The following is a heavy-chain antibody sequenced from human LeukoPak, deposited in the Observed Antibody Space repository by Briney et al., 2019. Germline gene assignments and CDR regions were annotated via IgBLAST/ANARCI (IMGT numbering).Heavy chain of an antibody. CDR2: ISTSGST. D-gene: IGHD4-17*01. J-gene: IGHJ3*02. CDR1: GGSISSGSYY. Sequence: PSETLSLTCTVSGGSISSGSYYWSWIRQPAGKGLEWIGRISTSGSTIYNPSLKSRVTISEDTSKNQFSLTLSSVTAADTAVYYCATDDYGDYNRAFDIWGQGTMVTVSS. CDR3: ATDDYGDYNRAFDI. V-gene: IGHV4-61*02.